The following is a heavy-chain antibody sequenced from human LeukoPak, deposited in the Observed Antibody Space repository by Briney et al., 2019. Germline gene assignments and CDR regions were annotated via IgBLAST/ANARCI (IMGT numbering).Heavy chain of an antibody. CDR2: IIPIFGTA. CDR1: GGTFSSYG. CDR3: AGRTWIQRYAALGGFDY. D-gene: IGHD5-18*01. V-gene: IGHV1-69*13. J-gene: IGHJ4*02. Sequence: SVKASCKASGGTFSSYGISWVRQAPGQGLEWMGGIIPIFGTANYAQKFQGRVTITADASTSTAYMELSSLRSEDTAVYYCAGRTWIQRYAALGGFDYWGQGTLVTVSS.